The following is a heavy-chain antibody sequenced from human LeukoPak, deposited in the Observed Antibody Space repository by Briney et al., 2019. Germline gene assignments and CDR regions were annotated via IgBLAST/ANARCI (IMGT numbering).Heavy chain of an antibody. V-gene: IGHV1-69*13. CDR1: GGTFSSYA. CDR2: IIPIFGTA. CDR3: ARDLIRDPRFDP. J-gene: IGHJ5*02. Sequence: SVKVSCKASGGTFSSYAISWVRQAPGQGLEWMGGIIPIFGTANYAQKFQGRVTITADESTSTAYTELSSLRSEDTAVYYCARDLIRDPRFDPWGQGTLVTVSS. D-gene: IGHD3-10*01.